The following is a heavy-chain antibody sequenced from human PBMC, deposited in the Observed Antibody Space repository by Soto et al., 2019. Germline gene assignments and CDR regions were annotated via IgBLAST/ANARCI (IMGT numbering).Heavy chain of an antibody. V-gene: IGHV3-9*01. CDR3: ASGPLRISYYYMDV. CDR2: ISWNGNSI. CDR1: GFTFDDYA. D-gene: IGHD2-15*01. Sequence: EVQLVESGGGWVQPGRSLRVSCAASGFTFDDYAMHLVRQAPGKGLEWVSGISWNGNSIGYADSVRGRFTISRDNAKNSLYLHMNSLRVADTALYCCASGPLRISYYYMDVWGKGTTVTVSS. J-gene: IGHJ6*03.